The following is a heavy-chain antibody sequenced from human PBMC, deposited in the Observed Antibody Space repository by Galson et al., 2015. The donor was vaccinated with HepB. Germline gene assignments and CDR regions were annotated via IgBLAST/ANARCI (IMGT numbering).Heavy chain of an antibody. Sequence: SLRLSCAASGFTFSSYGMHWVRQAPGKGLEWVAVISYDGSNKYYADSVKGRFTISRDNSKNTLYLQMNSLRAEDTAVYYCAKDIRFSSNDPHYYYYYGMDVWGQGTTVTVSS. CDR1: GFTFSSYG. J-gene: IGHJ6*02. V-gene: IGHV3-30*18. CDR2: ISYDGSNK. D-gene: IGHD1-1*01. CDR3: AKDIRFSSNDPHYYYYYGMDV.